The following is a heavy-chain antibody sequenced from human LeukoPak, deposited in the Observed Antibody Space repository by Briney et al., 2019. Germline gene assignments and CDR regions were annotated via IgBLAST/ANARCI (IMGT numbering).Heavy chain of an antibody. D-gene: IGHD1-26*01. Sequence: GGSLRLSCAASGFTFSDYYMSWVRQAPGKGLEWVANINQDGSAKYYVDSVKGRFTISRDNAKNSLYLQINSLRAEDTAVYYCVRRIIVETADPIDYWGQGVLVTVSS. CDR3: VRRIIVETADPIDY. CDR2: INQDGSAK. CDR1: GFTFSDYY. V-gene: IGHV3-7*01. J-gene: IGHJ4*02.